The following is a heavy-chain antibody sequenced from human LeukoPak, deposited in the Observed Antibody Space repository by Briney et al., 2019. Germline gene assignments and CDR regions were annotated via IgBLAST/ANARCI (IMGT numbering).Heavy chain of an antibody. CDR2: IRYDGSNK. Sequence: GGSLRLSCAASGFTFSSYGMHWVRQAPGKGLEWVAFIRYDGSNKYYADSVKGRFTISRDNSKNTLYLQMNSLRAEDTAVYYSAKAPGRGYYMYYFDYWGQGTLVTVSS. CDR3: AKAPGRGYYMYYFDY. CDR1: GFTFSSYG. V-gene: IGHV3-30*02. J-gene: IGHJ4*02. D-gene: IGHD3-3*01.